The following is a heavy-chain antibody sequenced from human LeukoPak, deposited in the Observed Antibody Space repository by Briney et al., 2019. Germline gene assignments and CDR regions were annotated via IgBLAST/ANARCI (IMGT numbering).Heavy chain of an antibody. D-gene: IGHD3-10*01. J-gene: IGHJ4*02. Sequence: SVKVSCKASGGTFSSYAISWVRQAPGQGLEWMGGIIPIFGTANYAQKFQGRVTITADESTSTAYMELSSLRSDDTAVYYCARALLWFGEPSHIDYWGQGTLVTASS. CDR3: ARALLWFGEPSHIDY. V-gene: IGHV1-69*13. CDR2: IIPIFGTA. CDR1: GGTFSSYA.